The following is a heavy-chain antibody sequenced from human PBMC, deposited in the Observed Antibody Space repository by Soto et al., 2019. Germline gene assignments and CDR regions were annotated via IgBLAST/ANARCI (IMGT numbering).Heavy chain of an antibody. D-gene: IGHD6-13*01. CDR1: GGSISSYY. CDR2: IYYSGST. J-gene: IGHJ5*02. V-gene: IGHV4-59*01. CDR3: ARTGYSSSWKAPPHWFDP. Sequence: LSLTCTVSGGSISSYYWSWIRQPPGKGLEWIGYIYYSGSTNYNPSLKSRVTISVDTSKNQFSLKLSSVTAADTAVYYCARTGYSSSWKAPPHWFDPWGQGTLVTVSS.